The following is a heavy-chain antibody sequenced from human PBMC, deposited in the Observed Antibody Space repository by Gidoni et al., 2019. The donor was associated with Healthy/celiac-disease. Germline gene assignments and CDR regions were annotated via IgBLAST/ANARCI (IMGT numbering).Heavy chain of an antibody. CDR1: GFNFSGSA. CDR3: TFWSGFSRGWFDP. D-gene: IGHD3-3*01. Sequence: EVQLVESGGGLVQPGGSLKLSCAASGFNFSGSAMHWVRQASGKGLEWVGRIRSKANSYATAYAASVKGRFTISRDDSKNTAYLQMNSLKTEDTAVYYCTFWSGFSRGWFDPWGQGTLVTVSS. J-gene: IGHJ5*02. CDR2: IRSKANSYAT. V-gene: IGHV3-73*02.